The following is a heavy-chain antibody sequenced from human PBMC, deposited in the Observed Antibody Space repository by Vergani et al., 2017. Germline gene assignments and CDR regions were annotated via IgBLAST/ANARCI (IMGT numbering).Heavy chain of an antibody. CDR1: GGSISSYY. V-gene: IGHV4-59*01. D-gene: IGHD6-13*01. CDR3: AGAGYSSSWYGNYYYYGMDV. Sequence: QVQLQESGPGLVKPSETLSLTCTVSGGSISSYYWSWIRQPPGKGLEWIGYIYYSGSTNYNPSLQSRVTISVATSKNQFSLKLSAVTAADTAVYYCAGAGYSSSWYGNYYYYGMDVWGQGTTVTVSS. J-gene: IGHJ6*02. CDR2: IYYSGST.